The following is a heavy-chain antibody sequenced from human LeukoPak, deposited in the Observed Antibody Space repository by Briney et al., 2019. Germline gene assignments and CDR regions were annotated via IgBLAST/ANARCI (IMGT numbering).Heavy chain of an antibody. D-gene: IGHD3-3*01. CDR2: ISYDGSNK. CDR1: GFTFSSYA. CDR3: ARERQNKDFWSGGDY. Sequence: PGGSLRLSCAASGFTFSSYAMHWVRQAPGKGLEGVAVISYDGSNKYYADSVKGRFTISRDNSKNTLYLQMNSLRGEDTAVYYCARERQNKDFWSGGDYWGQGTLVTVSS. J-gene: IGHJ4*02. V-gene: IGHV3-30-3*01.